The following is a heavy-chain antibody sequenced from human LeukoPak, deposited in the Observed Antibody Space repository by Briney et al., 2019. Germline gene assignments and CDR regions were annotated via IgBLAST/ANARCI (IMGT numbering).Heavy chain of an antibody. CDR2: ISYDGSNK. CDR1: GFTFSNYA. CDR3: AKVGYFDWCMDV. D-gene: IGHD3-9*01. J-gene: IGHJ6*02. V-gene: IGHV3-30*18. Sequence: PGGSLRLSCAASGFTFSNYAMNWVRQAPGKGLEWVAVISYDGSNKYYADSVKGRFTISRDNSKNTLYLQMNSLRAEDTAVYYCAKVGYFDWCMDVWGQGTTVTVSS.